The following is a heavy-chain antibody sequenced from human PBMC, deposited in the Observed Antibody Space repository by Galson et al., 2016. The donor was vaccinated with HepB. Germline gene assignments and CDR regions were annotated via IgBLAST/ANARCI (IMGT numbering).Heavy chain of an antibody. V-gene: IGHV3-48*02. CDR3: ARVARRRYGSGNHRDTHGMDV. CDR2: ITSTSTII. D-gene: IGHD3-10*01. Sequence: SLRLSCAASGFTFSSYSMNWLRQAPGKGLQWVSYITSTSTIIYHADSLKRRFTISRDNAKSSLYLQMNSLRDEDTAVYYCARVARRRYGSGNHRDTHGMDVWGQGTTVSVSS. CDR1: GFTFSSYS. J-gene: IGHJ6*02.